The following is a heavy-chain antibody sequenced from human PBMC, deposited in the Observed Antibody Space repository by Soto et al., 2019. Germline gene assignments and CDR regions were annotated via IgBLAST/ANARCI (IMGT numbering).Heavy chain of an antibody. CDR1: GASISNYF. D-gene: IGHD6-6*01. Sequence: SETLSLTCTVSGASISNYFWSWIRQPPGKGLEWIGYISYSGGTNSNPSLKSRVTISLDTSKNQFSLKLSSLTAADTAVYYCASSSSIAARRFDYWGQGTLVTVSS. CDR3: ASSSSIAARRFDY. CDR2: ISYSGGT. V-gene: IGHV4-59*01. J-gene: IGHJ4*02.